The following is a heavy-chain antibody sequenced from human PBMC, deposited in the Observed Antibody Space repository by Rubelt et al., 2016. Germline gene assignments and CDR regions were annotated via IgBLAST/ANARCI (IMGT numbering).Heavy chain of an antibody. D-gene: IGHD2-21*01. J-gene: IGHJ4*02. CDR3: ARQDGLLIAAQYYFDF. CDR2: IFHLGNT. V-gene: IGHV4-39*01. Sequence: QLQLQASGPGRVNPSATLSLTCTFSGGSIPSHNYYWAWLRQPPGKGLEWLATIFHLGNTYHHSYLTHRLTISVAPSKNQFSLKLHTVITADAALDYCARQDGLLIAAQYYFDFWGQGVLVTVSS. CDR1: GGSIPSHNYY.